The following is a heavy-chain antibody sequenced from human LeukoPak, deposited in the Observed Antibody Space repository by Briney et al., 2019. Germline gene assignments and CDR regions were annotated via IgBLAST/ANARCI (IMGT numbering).Heavy chain of an antibody. Sequence: SVKVSCKASGGTFSSYAISWVRQAPGQGLEWMGGIIPIFGTANYAQKLQGRVTITTDESTSTAYMELSSLRSEDTAVYYCARRRQEIIGGELILNWFDPWGQGTLVTVSS. CDR2: IIPIFGTA. J-gene: IGHJ5*02. V-gene: IGHV1-69*05. CDR3: ARRRQEIIGGELILNWFDP. CDR1: GGTFSSYA. D-gene: IGHD1-7*01.